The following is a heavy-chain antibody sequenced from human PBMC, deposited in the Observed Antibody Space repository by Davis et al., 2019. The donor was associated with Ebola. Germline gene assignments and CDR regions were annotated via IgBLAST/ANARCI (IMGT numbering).Heavy chain of an antibody. CDR1: GGSISGYY. V-gene: IGHV4-59*08. J-gene: IGHJ5*02. CDR2: IYYSGST. CDR3: GRVWQWPVDH. D-gene: IGHD6-19*01. Sequence: PSETLSLTCSVAGGSISGYYWSWVRQPPGMGLEWIGYIYYSGSTNYNPSLKSRVTISVDMSKNQFSLKLTSVTAADTAVYSCGRVWQWPVDHWGRGTLVTVSS.